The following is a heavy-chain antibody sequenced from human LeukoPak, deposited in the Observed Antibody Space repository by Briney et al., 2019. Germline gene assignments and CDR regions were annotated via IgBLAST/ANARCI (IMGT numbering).Heavy chain of an antibody. CDR3: VREGWHYEYLGDWFDP. D-gene: IGHD5-12*01. CDR2: IYTSGST. Sequence: SETLSLTCTVSGGSISSYYWSWIRQPAGKGLEWIGRIYTSGSTNYNPSLKSRVTMSIDTSKNQFSLKLNSVTAADTAVYYCVREGWHYEYLGDWFDPWGQGTLVTVSS. CDR1: GGSISSYY. V-gene: IGHV4-4*07. J-gene: IGHJ5*02.